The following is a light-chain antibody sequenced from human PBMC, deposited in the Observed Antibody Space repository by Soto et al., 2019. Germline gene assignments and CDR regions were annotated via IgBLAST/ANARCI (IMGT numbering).Light chain of an antibody. CDR2: GAS. CDR3: QQYGSSPRT. CDR1: QSVTSNY. V-gene: IGKV3-20*01. Sequence: EIVLTQSPGTLSLSPGERATLSCRASQSVTSNYLAWYQQKPGQAPRLLIYGASTGATGIPGRFSGSGSGTDFTLTITRLEPEDFAVYYCQQYGSSPRTFGQGTKLEI. J-gene: IGKJ2*01.